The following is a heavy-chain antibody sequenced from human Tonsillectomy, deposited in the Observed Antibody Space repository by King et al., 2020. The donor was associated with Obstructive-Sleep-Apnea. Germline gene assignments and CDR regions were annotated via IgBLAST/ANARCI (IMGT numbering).Heavy chain of an antibody. CDR1: GFTFSDYY. CDR2: ISSSSSYT. D-gene: IGHD5-12*01. CDR3: ARDQVATQDDPLDY. V-gene: IGHV3-11*06. Sequence: VQLVESGGRLVKPGGSLRLSCAASGFTFSDYYISWIRQAPGKGVEGVSYISSSSSYTNYSDSVKGRFTTSVDNAKNSLYLQMNSLRAEDTAVYYCARDQVATQDDPLDYWGQGTLVTVSS. J-gene: IGHJ4*02.